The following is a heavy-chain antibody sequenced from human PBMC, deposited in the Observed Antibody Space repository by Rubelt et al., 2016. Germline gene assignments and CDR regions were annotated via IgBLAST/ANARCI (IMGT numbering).Heavy chain of an antibody. D-gene: IGHD5-18*01. Sequence: QVQLVESGGGVVQPGRSLRLSCAASGFTFSSYAMHWVRQAPGKGLEWVAVISYDGSNKYYADSVKGRFTISRDNSKNTLYLQMNSLRAEDTAVYYCANFRGYSLDYYGMDVWGQGTTVTVSS. CDR3: ANFRGYSLDYYGMDV. J-gene: IGHJ6*02. CDR1: GFTFSSYA. CDR2: ISYDGSNK. V-gene: IGHV3-30*04.